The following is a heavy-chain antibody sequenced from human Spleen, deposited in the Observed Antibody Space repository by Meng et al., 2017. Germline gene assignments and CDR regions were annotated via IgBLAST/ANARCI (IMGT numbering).Heavy chain of an antibody. CDR3: ARDDFGVSDAFDI. D-gene: IGHD4-17*01. CDR1: GYSISSGYS. J-gene: IGHJ3*02. V-gene: IGHV4-38-2*02. Sequence: SETLSLTCTVSGYSISSGYSWGWIRQPPGKGLEWIGSIYHSGSTYYNPSLKSRVTISLDTSNNQFSLKLSSVTAAETAIYYCARDDFGVSDAFDIWGQGTMVTVSS. CDR2: IYHSGST.